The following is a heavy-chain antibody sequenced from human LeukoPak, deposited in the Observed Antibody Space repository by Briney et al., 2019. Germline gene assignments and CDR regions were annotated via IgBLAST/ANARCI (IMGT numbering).Heavy chain of an antibody. J-gene: IGHJ4*02. Sequence: SETLSLTCAVYGGSFSGYYWSWIRQPPGKGLVWIGEINHSGSTNYNPSLKSRVTISVDTSKNQFSLKLSSVTAADTAVYYCARWYSSSWYGEYFNYWGQGTLVTVSS. CDR2: INHSGST. CDR1: GGSFSGYY. V-gene: IGHV4-34*01. D-gene: IGHD6-13*01. CDR3: ARWYSSSWYGEYFNY.